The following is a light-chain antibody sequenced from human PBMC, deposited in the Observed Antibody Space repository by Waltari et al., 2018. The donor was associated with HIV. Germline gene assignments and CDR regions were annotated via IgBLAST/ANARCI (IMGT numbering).Light chain of an antibody. CDR3: CSYAGSYTWV. CDR2: DVS. J-gene: IGLJ3*02. V-gene: IGLV2-11*01. CDR1: SSDVGGYNY. Sequence: QSALTQPRSVSGSPGQSVTIPCTGTSSDVGGYNYVCWYQQHPGKAPKLMIYDVSKRPSWVPDRFSGSKSGNTASLTISGLQAEDEADYYCCSYAGSYTWVFGGGTKLTVL.